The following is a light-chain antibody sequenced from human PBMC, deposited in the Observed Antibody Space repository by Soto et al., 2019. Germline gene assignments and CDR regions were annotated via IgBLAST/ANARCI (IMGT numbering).Light chain of an antibody. CDR3: QSYASSMSGAV. CDR1: SSNIGTGYV. Sequence: QSVLTQPPSVSGAPGQRITISCTGSSSNIGTGYVVHWYQQLPGTAPKLLIYGNSNRPSGVPDRFSGSKSGTSASLAITGLQAEDDGDYYCQSYASSMSGAVFGGGTKLTVL. CDR2: GNS. J-gene: IGLJ3*02. V-gene: IGLV1-40*01.